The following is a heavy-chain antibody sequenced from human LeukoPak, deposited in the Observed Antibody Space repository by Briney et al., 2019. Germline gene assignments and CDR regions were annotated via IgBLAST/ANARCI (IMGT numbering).Heavy chain of an antibody. CDR1: GFTFSSYG. CDR3: VTTSIAVVGDY. CDR2: IWYDGSNK. J-gene: IGHJ4*02. D-gene: IGHD6-19*01. Sequence: PGGSLRLSCAASGFTFSSYGMHWVRQAPGKGLEWVAVIWYDGSNKYYADSVKGRFTISRDNSKNTLYLQMNSLRAEDTAVYYCVTTSIAVVGDYWGQGTLVTVSS. V-gene: IGHV3-33*01.